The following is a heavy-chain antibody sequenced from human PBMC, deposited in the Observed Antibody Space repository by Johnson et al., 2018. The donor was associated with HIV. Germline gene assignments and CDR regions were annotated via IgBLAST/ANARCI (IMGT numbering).Heavy chain of an antibody. Sequence: QVQLVESGGGVVQPGRSLRLSCVASRFTFSSYALHWVRQAPGKGLEWVAFIRYDGSNKYYADSVKGRFTISRDISKNTLYLQMNSLRAEDTAVYYCAKDQYGSGSYDKGNAFDSWGQGTMVTVSS. CDR3: AKDQYGSGSYDKGNAFDS. J-gene: IGHJ3*02. V-gene: IGHV3-30*02. CDR1: RFTFSSYA. CDR2: IRYDGSNK. D-gene: IGHD3-10*01.